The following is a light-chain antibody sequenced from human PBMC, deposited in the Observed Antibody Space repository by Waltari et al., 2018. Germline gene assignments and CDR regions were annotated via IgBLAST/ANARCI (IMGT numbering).Light chain of an antibody. V-gene: IGLV1-40*01. J-gene: IGLJ3*02. Sequence: QSVLTQPPSVSGAPGQRVTISCTGSSSNIGAGYDVHWYQQLPGTAPKLLIYGNSNRPSGVPDRCSGSKSGTSASLASTGLQAEDEADYYCQSYDSSLSGSGVFGGGTKLTVL. CDR3: QSYDSSLSGSGV. CDR1: SSNIGAGYD. CDR2: GNS.